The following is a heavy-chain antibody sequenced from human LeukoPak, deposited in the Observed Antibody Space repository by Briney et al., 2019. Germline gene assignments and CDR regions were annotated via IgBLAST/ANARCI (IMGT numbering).Heavy chain of an antibody. D-gene: IGHD3-22*01. Sequence: GGSLRLSCAASGFTVSSNYMTWVRQAPGKGLEWGSLIYSGGSTYYADSVKGRFTISRDNSKNTLYLQMNSLRAEDTAVYYCARDRSQGWDNSGYYPDALIMWGQGTLVSVSS. V-gene: IGHV3-66*01. CDR1: GFTVSSNY. J-gene: IGHJ3*02. CDR3: ARDRSQGWDNSGYYPDALIM. CDR2: IYSGGST.